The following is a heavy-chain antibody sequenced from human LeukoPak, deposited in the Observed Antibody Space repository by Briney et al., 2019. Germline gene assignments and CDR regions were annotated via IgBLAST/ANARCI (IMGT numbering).Heavy chain of an antibody. D-gene: IGHD3-10*02. Sequence: SETLSLTCAVYGGSFSGYYWSWIRQPPGKGLEWIGEINHSGRTNYNPSLKSRVTISVDTSKNQFSLKLSSVTAADTAVYYCARGKSGLFGELLRGSWFDPWGQGTLVTVSS. CDR2: INHSGRT. CDR3: ARGKSGLFGELLRGSWFDP. CDR1: GGSFSGYY. J-gene: IGHJ5*02. V-gene: IGHV4-34*01.